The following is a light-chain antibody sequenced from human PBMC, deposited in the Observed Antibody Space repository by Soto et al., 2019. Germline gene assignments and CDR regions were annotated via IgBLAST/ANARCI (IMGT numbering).Light chain of an antibody. CDR3: MQALQTPLT. CDR1: QSLLYSSGNNY. J-gene: IGKJ4*01. CDR2: LGS. V-gene: IGKV2-28*01. Sequence: DLVMTQSPLSLPVTPGEPASISCRSSQSLLYSSGNNYLDWYLQKPGQAPQLLIYLGSNRASGVPDRFSGSGSGTDFTLKISRVEAEDVGVYYCMQALQTPLTFGGGTKVEIK.